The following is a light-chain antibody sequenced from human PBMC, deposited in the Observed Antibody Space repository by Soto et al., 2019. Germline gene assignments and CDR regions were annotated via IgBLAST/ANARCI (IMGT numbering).Light chain of an antibody. V-gene: IGKV1-5*03. Sequence: IQNNQYPSTLSASVGDRVTITCRASQSIRNWLAWYQQKPGKAPKLLIHQASTLQSGVPSRFSGSGSGTEFTLNISSLQPDDFATYYCQQYNSHSETFGQGTKVDIK. CDR3: QQYNSHSET. CDR1: QSIRNW. J-gene: IGKJ1*01. CDR2: QAS.